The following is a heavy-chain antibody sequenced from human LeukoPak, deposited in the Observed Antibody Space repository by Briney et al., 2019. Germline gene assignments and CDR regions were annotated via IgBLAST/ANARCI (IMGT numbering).Heavy chain of an antibody. CDR3: VPQDYDFWSGYAAPLFEGY. Sequence: PGGSLRLSCAASGFTFSSYSMNWVRQAPGKGLEWVSAISGSGGNTYYADSVKGRFSISRDNSKNTLYLQMNSLRAEDTAVYYCVPQDYDFWSGYAAPLFEGYWGQGTLVTVSS. CDR1: GFTFSSYS. CDR2: ISGSGGNT. J-gene: IGHJ4*02. D-gene: IGHD3-3*01. V-gene: IGHV3-23*01.